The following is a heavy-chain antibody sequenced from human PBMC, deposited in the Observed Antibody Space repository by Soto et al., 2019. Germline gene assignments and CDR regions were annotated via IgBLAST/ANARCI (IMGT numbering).Heavy chain of an antibody. J-gene: IGHJ5*01. CDR2: IYFSGST. Sequence: PSETLSLTCTVSGDSISSGGYYWSWIRQHPGKGLEWIGYIYFSGSTYYNPSLQSRVTISVDTSKNQFSLKLSSVTAADTAVYYCARGSFWSGYLRSNWFDPWGKGTMVTVSS. V-gene: IGHV4-31*02. CDR1: GDSISSGGYY. CDR3: ARGSFWSGYLRSNWFDP. D-gene: IGHD3-3*01.